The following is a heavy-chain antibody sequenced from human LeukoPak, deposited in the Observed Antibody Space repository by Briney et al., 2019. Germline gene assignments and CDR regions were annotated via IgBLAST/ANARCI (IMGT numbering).Heavy chain of an antibody. CDR2: IYSGGST. V-gene: IGHV3-53*01. D-gene: IGHD2-15*01. J-gene: IGHJ4*02. Sequence: GGSLRLSCAASGFTVSSNYMSWVRQAPGKGLEWVSVIYSGGSTYYADSVKGRFTISRDNSKNTLYLQMNSLRAEDPAVYYCATASPFGPPVVGWGQGTLVTVSS. CDR1: GFTVSSNY. CDR3: ATASPFGPPVVG.